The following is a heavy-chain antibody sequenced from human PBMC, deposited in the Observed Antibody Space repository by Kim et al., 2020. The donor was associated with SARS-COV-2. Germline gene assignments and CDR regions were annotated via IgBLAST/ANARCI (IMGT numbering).Heavy chain of an antibody. CDR3: ASPYSSGY. V-gene: IGHV3-74*01. D-gene: IGHD4-4*01. J-gene: IGHJ4*02. CDR1: GFSFSDYW. Sequence: GGSLRLSCVASGFSFSDYWMYWVRQPPGQGPVWISHISEDGRGTTYADSVKGRFTISRDNAKNTLYLQMNSLTAEDTAVYYCASPYSSGYWGQGALVTVSS. CDR2: ISEDGRGT.